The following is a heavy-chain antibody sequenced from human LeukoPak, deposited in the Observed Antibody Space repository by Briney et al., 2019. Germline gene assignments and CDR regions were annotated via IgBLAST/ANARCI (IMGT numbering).Heavy chain of an antibody. Sequence: GASVKVSCKASGGTFSSYAISWVRQAPGQGLEWMGGIIPIFGTANYAQKFQGRVTITADKSTSTAYMELSSLRSEDTAVYYCASLYCSSTSCYYYYYMDVWGKGTTVTVSS. CDR1: GGTFSSYA. J-gene: IGHJ6*03. D-gene: IGHD2-2*01. V-gene: IGHV1-69*06. CDR2: IIPIFGTA. CDR3: ASLYCSSTSCYYYYYMDV.